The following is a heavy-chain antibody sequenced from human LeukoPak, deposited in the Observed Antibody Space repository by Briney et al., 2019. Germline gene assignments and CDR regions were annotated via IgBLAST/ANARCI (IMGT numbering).Heavy chain of an antibody. V-gene: IGHV4-39*07. D-gene: IGHD3-10*01. CDR2: IYHSGST. CDR1: GGSISSSSYY. J-gene: IGHJ5*02. CDR3: TRGHPGVVRGTNWFDP. Sequence: SETLSLTCTVSGGSISSSSYYWGWICQPPGKGLEWIGSIYHSGSTYYNPSLKSRVTISVDTSKNQFSLKLSSVTAADTAVYYCTRGHPGVVRGTNWFDPWGQGTLVTVSS.